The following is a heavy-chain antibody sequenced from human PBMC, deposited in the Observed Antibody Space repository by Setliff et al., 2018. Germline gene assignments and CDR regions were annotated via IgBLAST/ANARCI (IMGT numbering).Heavy chain of an antibody. CDR1: GGSVSNSGFF. Sequence: PSETLSLTCTVSGGSVSNSGFFWCWLRQAPGKGLEWIGNIYDRGSSNYNASLKSRLIITRDTSKNQISLKLTSVTAADTAVYYCGRGFSRTEGGGNWFDPWGQGILVTVSS. V-gene: IGHV4-39*01. D-gene: IGHD3-16*01. CDR2: IYDRGSS. CDR3: GRGFSRTEGGGNWFDP. J-gene: IGHJ5*02.